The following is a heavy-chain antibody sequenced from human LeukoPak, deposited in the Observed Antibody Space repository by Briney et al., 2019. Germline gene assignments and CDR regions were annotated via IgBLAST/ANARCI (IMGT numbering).Heavy chain of an antibody. J-gene: IGHJ4*02. V-gene: IGHV3-23*01. D-gene: IGHD1-26*01. CDR3: AKAPGPYSGSYWGYFDY. Sequence: GSGRSTYYADSVKGRFTVSRDNSKNTLYLQMNSLRAEDTPVYYCAKAPGPYSGSYWGYFDYWGQGTLVTVSS. CDR2: GSGRST.